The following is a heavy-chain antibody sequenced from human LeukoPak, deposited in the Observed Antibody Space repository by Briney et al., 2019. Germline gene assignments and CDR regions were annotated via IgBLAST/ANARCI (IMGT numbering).Heavy chain of an antibody. CDR3: ATHYRGAFDY. Sequence: SETLSLTCAVYGGSFSGYYWSWIRQPPGKGLEWIGEINHSGSTNYNPSLKSRVTISVDTSKNQFSPKLSSVTAADTAVYYCATHYRGAFDYWGQGTLVTVSS. CDR1: GGSFSGYY. D-gene: IGHD3-10*01. V-gene: IGHV4-34*01. J-gene: IGHJ4*02. CDR2: INHSGST.